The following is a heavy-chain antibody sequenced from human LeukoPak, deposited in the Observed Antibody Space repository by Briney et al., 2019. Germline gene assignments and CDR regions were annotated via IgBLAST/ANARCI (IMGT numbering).Heavy chain of an antibody. Sequence: GRSLRLSCAASGFTFDDYAMHWVRQAPGKGLEWVSGISWDSGSIGYADSVKGRFTISRDNAKNSLYLQMNSLRAEDTALYYCAKDSSYGDAPPYFDYWGQGTLVTVSS. V-gene: IGHV3-9*01. CDR1: GFTFDDYA. J-gene: IGHJ4*02. D-gene: IGHD4-17*01. CDR2: ISWDSGSI. CDR3: AKDSSYGDAPPYFDY.